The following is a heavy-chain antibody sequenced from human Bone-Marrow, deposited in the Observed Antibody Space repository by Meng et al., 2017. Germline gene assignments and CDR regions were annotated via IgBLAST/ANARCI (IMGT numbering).Heavy chain of an antibody. Sequence: GGSLRLSCVASGLSFTDAWMSWVRQAPGKGLEWVGRIKSKTDGGTTDYAAPVKGRFTISRDDSKNTLYLQMNSLKTEDTAVYYCTTEGDVLLWFGETDYWGQGTLVTVSS. CDR3: TTEGDVLLWFGETDY. CDR1: GLSFTDAW. CDR2: IKSKTDGGTT. D-gene: IGHD3-10*01. V-gene: IGHV3-15*01. J-gene: IGHJ4*02.